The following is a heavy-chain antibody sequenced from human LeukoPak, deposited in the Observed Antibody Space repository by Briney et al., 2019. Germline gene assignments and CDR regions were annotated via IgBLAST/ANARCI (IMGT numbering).Heavy chain of an antibody. D-gene: IGHD6-13*01. CDR1: GFTFSSYG. J-gene: IGHJ4*02. V-gene: IGHV3-48*03. CDR2: ISSSGSTI. Sequence: AGGSLRLSCAASGFTFSSYGMNWVRQAPGKGLEWVSYISSSGSTIYYADSVKGRFTISRDNAKNSLYLQMNSLRAEDTAVYYCARAPEGAAAGTNYWGQGTLVTVSS. CDR3: ARAPEGAAAGTNY.